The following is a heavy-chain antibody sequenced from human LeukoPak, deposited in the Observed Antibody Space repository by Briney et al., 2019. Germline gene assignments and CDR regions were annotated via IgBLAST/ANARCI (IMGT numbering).Heavy chain of an antibody. CDR2: FDPEDGET. D-gene: IGHD3-10*01. V-gene: IGHV1-24*01. CDR3: ATLRRAVQGVIEGYYFDY. Sequence: ASVTVSCKVSGYTLTELSMHWVRQAPGKGLEWMGGFDPEDGETIHAQKFQGRVTMTEDTSADTAYMELSSLRSEDTAVYYCATLRRAVQGVIEGYYFDYWGQGTLVTVSS. CDR1: GYTLTELS. J-gene: IGHJ4*02.